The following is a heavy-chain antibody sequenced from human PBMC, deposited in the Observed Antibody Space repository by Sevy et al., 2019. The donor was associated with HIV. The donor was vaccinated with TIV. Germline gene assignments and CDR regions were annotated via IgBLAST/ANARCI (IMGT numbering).Heavy chain of an antibody. V-gene: IGHV3-11*01. Sequence: GGSLRLSCAASGFTFSDYYMSWIRQAPGKGLEWVSYISSSGSTIYYADSVKGRFTISRDNAKNSLYLQMNSLRAEETAVYYCAKSITMVRGYNWFDPWGQGTLVTVSS. CDR2: ISSSGSTI. J-gene: IGHJ5*02. CDR1: GFTFSDYY. CDR3: AKSITMVRGYNWFDP. D-gene: IGHD3-10*01.